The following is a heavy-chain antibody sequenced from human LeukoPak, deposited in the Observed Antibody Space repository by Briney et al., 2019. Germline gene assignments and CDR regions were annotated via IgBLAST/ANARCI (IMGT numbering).Heavy chain of an antibody. Sequence: PSETLSLTCAVYGGSFSGYYWSWIRQPPGKGLEWIGEINHSGSTNYNPSLKSRVTISVDTSKNQFSLKLSSVTAADTAVYYCARLRERWLHRYYFDYWGQGTLVTVSS. CDR2: INHSGST. D-gene: IGHD5-24*01. CDR3: ARLRERWLHRYYFDY. CDR1: GGSFSGYY. V-gene: IGHV4-34*01. J-gene: IGHJ4*02.